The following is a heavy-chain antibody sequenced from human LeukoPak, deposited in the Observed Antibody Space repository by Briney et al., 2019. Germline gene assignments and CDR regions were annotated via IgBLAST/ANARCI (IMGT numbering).Heavy chain of an antibody. CDR2: ISPSGNSK. CDR3: VRDFLGESGAGGY. V-gene: IGHV3-21*01. J-gene: IGHJ4*02. D-gene: IGHD3-10*01. Sequence: GGSLRLSCAASGFTSTNYALNWVRQAPGKGLEWVSSISPSGNSKYHADSVKGRFTISRDNAENSLYMQMNSLRAEDTGVYYCVRDFLGESGAGGYWGQGTLVTVSS. CDR1: GFTSTNYA.